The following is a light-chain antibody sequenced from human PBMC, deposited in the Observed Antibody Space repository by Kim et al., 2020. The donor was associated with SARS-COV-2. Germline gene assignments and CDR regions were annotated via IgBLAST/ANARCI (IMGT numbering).Light chain of an antibody. CDR3: QQSYSTLVT. CDR2: AAS. J-gene: IGKJ1*01. Sequence: ASVGDRVTITCRASQSISSYLNWYQQKPGKAPKLLIYAASSLQSGVPSRFSGSGSGTDFTLTISSLQPEDFATYYCQQSYSTLVTFGQGTKVEIK. V-gene: IGKV1-39*01. CDR1: QSISSY.